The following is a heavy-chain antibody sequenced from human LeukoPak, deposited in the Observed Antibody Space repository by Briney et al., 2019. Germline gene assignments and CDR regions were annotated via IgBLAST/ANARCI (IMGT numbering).Heavy chain of an antibody. CDR2: INPNSGGT. Sequence: ASVKVSCKASGYTFTSYYMHWVRQAPGQGLEWMGIINPNSGGTNYAQKFQGRVTMTRDTSISTAYMELSRLRSDDTAVYYCARAATGAMIVVVNFDYWGQGTLVTVSS. CDR1: GYTFTSYY. D-gene: IGHD3-22*01. J-gene: IGHJ4*02. V-gene: IGHV1-2*02. CDR3: ARAATGAMIVVVNFDY.